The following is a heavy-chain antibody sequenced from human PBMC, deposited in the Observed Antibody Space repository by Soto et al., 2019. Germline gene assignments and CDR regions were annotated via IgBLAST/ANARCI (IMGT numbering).Heavy chain of an antibody. V-gene: IGHV4-34*01. CDR1: GVSFSGYY. Sequence: SETLSLTCAVSGVSFSGYYWSWIRQPPGKGLEWIGGINHSGSTNYTPSLKTRVTISVDTSKNQFSLRLSSVTAADTAVYYCARNPECVHYRGSFDYWGQGTLVTVSS. D-gene: IGHD4-4*01. CDR2: INHSGST. J-gene: IGHJ4*02. CDR3: ARNPECVHYRGSFDY.